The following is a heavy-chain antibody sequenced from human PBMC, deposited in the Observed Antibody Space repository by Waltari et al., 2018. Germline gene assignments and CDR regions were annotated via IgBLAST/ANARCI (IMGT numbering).Heavy chain of an antibody. V-gene: IGHV2-5*08. D-gene: IGHD3-22*01. Sequence: QESGPGLVKPSETLSLTCTVSGGSISSYYWSWIRQPAGKGLEWLALIYWNDDKRYSPSLKSRLTITKDTSKNQVVLTMTNMDPVDTATYYCAHVTSYYDSSGYYFDYWGQGTLVTVSS. CDR1: GGSISSYYW. CDR3: AHVTSYYDSSGYYFDY. CDR2: IYWNDDK. J-gene: IGHJ4*02.